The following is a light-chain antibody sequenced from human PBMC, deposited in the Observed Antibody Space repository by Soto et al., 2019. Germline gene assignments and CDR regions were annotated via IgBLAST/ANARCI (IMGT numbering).Light chain of an antibody. J-gene: IGLJ1*01. CDR1: SSDVGGYTY. CDR3: CSYAATYTYV. CDR2: DVS. V-gene: IGLV2-11*01. Sequence: QSALTQPRSVSGSPGQSVTISCTGTSSDVGGYTYVSWYQQHPGKAPKLMLYDVSKRPSGVPDRFSGSKSGNTASLTISGLLAEDEADYYCCSYAATYTYVFGTGTKVTVL.